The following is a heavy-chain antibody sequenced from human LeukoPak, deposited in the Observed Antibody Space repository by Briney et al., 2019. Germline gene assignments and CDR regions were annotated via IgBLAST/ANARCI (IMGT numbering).Heavy chain of an antibody. V-gene: IGHV3-48*03. Sequence: PGGSLRLSCAASGFTFSSYEMNWVSQAPGKGLEWVSYISSSGSNIYYAESVKGRFTIPRDNDKNSLYLQMNSLRAGDTAAYYCARDYYGSGSYSNAFDYWGQGTLVAVSS. CDR1: GFTFSSYE. J-gene: IGHJ4*02. D-gene: IGHD3-10*01. CDR2: ISSSGSNI. CDR3: ARDYYGSGSYSNAFDY.